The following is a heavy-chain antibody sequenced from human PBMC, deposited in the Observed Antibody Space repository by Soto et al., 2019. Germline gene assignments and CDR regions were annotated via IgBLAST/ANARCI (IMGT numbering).Heavy chain of an antibody. J-gene: IGHJ4*02. CDR3: AREIAARPCDY. V-gene: IGHV3-21*01. CDR2: ISSSSSYI. CDR1: GFTFSSYS. Sequence: EVQLVESGGGLVKPGGSLRLSCAASGFTFSSYSMNWVRQAPGKGLEWVSSISSSSSYIYYADSVKGRFTISRDNAKNSRYLQMNSLRAEDTAVYYCAREIAARPCDYWGQGTLVTVSS. D-gene: IGHD6-6*01.